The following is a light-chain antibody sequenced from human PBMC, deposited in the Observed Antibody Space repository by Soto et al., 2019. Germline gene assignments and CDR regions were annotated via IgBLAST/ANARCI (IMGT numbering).Light chain of an antibody. CDR1: QSISSW. CDR3: QQYKAFWT. CDR2: KAS. Sequence: DIQMTQSPSTLSASVRDRVTITCRASQSISSWLAWYQQKPGKAPKLLIYKASSLESGVPSRFSGSGSGTEFTLTISSLQPDDFATYYCQQYKAFWTFGQGTKVDIK. V-gene: IGKV1-5*03. J-gene: IGKJ1*01.